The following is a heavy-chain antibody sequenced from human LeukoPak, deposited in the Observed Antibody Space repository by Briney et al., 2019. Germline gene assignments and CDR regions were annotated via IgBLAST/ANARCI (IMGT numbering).Heavy chain of an antibody. J-gene: IGHJ4*02. CDR3: AKDLEQQRRGKYYFDY. CDR1: GFTFSYHA. D-gene: IGHD6-13*01. CDR2: ISVSGGTT. Sequence: PGGSLRLSCTASGFTFSYHAMNWVRQAPGKGLEWVSGISVSGGTTYYADSVKGRFTISRDNSKNTLFLQMNSLRAEDTAVYYCAKDLEQQRRGKYYFDYWGQGTLVTVSS. V-gene: IGHV3-23*01.